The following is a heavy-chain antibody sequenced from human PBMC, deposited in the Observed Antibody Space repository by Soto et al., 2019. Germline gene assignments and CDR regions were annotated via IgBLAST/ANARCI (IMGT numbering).Heavy chain of an antibody. CDR2: IIPIFGTA. V-gene: IGHV1-69*01. J-gene: IGHJ6*02. CDR1: GGTFSSYA. D-gene: IGHD3-3*01. CDR3: ASLGFYDFWSAIHGYYYYGMDV. Sequence: QVQLVQSGAEVKKPGSSVKVSCKASGGTFSSYAISWVRQAPGQGLEWMGGIIPIFGTANYAQKFQGRVTITADESTSTAYMELSSLRSEDTAVYYCASLGFYDFWSAIHGYYYYGMDVWGQGTTVTVSS.